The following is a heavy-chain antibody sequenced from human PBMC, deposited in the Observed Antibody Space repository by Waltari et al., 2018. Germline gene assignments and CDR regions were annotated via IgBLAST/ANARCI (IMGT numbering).Heavy chain of an antibody. Sequence: QVQLVGSGGGVVQPGGALRLSWSASGFPFRFYGMHWVRQAPGMGLEWVAFIRYDESNKYYADSVKGRFTISRDNSKNTLYLQMNGLRAEDTAVYYCAKFGYYGDNDYWGQGTLVTVSS. CDR1: GFPFRFYG. J-gene: IGHJ4*02. CDR3: AKFGYYGDNDY. V-gene: IGHV3-30*02. CDR2: IRYDESNK. D-gene: IGHD4-17*01.